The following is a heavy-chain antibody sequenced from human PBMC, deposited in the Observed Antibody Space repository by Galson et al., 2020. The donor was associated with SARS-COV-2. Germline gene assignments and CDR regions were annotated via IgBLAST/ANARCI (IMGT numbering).Heavy chain of an antibody. CDR2: ISHSGST. D-gene: IGHD2-15*01. J-gene: IGHJ4*02. CDR1: GGSFSGHY. Sequence: SQASETLSLTCAVYGGSFSGHYWNWLRQSPGKGLQWIGEISHSGSTEYISSLRSRVTMSVDRSKNQFSLGLRSVTAADTAVYYCARASRPPVVSVFIGGPNNFDYWSQGTLVTVSS. CDR3: ARASRPPVVSVFIGGPNNFDY. V-gene: IGHV4-34*01.